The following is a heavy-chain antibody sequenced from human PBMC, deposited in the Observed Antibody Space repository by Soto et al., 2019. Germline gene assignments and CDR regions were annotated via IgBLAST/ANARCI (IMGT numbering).Heavy chain of an antibody. CDR2: IRFDGSNE. D-gene: IGHD1-7*01. J-gene: IGHJ4*02. Sequence: QEQLVESGGGVVQPGTSLRLSCAVPGGIFHGYGMHWVRQARGKGLVLVAIIRFDGSNEEYADSVKGRFNISSDNSKNALYLQMNTLAADEAAVYYCGSDGMGGTVFRGYRDYGGRGTVVTVSS. CDR3: GSDGMGGTVFRGYRDY. V-gene: IGHV3-33*01. CDR1: GGIFHGYG.